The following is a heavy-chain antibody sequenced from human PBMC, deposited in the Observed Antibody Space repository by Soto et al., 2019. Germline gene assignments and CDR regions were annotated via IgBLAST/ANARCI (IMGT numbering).Heavy chain of an antibody. CDR2: ISAYNGNT. J-gene: IGHJ4*02. D-gene: IGHD3-10*01. V-gene: IGHV1-18*04. CDR3: ARVLLWFGEPEGNIDY. CDR1: GYTFTSYY. Sequence: SSVKVSCKASGYTFTSYYMHWVRQAPGQGLEWMGWISAYNGNTNYAQKLQGRVTMTTDTSTSTAYMELRSLRSDDTAVYYCARVLLWFGEPEGNIDYWGQGTLVTVSS.